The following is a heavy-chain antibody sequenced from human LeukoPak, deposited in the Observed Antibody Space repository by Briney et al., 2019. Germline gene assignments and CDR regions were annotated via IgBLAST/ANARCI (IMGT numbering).Heavy chain of an antibody. D-gene: IGHD6-6*01. J-gene: IGHJ4*02. CDR3: ARHQGLRRFDY. V-gene: IGHV4-39*01. CDR2: IYYSGST. CDR1: GGSISSSSYY. Sequence: SETLSLTCTVSGGSISSSSYYWGWIRQPPGKGLEWIGSIYYSGSTYYNPSLKSRVTISVDTSKNQFSLKLSSVTAADTAVNYCARHQGLRRFDYWGQGTLVTVSS.